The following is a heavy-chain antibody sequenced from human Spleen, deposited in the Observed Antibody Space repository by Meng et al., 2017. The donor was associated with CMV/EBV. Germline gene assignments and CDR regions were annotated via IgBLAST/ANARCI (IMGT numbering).Heavy chain of an antibody. CDR2: IFYSGST. CDR3: AMWGGAAGSFISWFDP. CDR1: GPISSGDYS. D-gene: IGHD6-13*01. Sequence: GPISSGDYSWRWIRQPPGKGLEWIGYIFYSGSTYYHPSLKSRVTISVDTSKNQFSLKLSSVTAADTAVYYCAMWGGAAGSFISWFDPWGQGTLVTVSS. V-gene: IGHV4-30-4*08. J-gene: IGHJ5*02.